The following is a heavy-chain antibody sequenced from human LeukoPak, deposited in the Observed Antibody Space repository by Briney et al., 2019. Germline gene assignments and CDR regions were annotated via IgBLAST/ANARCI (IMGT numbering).Heavy chain of an antibody. J-gene: IGHJ4*02. V-gene: IGHV3-13*01. Sequence: GGSLRLSCAASGFTFSSYDMHWVRQATGKGLEWVSAIGTAGDTYYPGSVKGRFTISRENAKNSLYLQMNSLRAGDTAVYYCARDASGGLLDYWGQGTLATVSS. D-gene: IGHD5-12*01. CDR2: IGTAGDT. CDR1: GFTFSSYD. CDR3: ARDASGGLLDY.